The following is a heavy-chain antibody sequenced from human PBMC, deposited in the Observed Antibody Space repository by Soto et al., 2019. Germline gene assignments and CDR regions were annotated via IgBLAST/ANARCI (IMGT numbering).Heavy chain of an antibody. V-gene: IGHV4-30-2*01. CDR3: ASYGYTPHFDY. CDR2: IYHSGST. Sequence: SETLSLTCAVSGGSISSGGYSWSWIRQPPGKGLEWIGYIYHSGSTYYNPSLKSRVTMSVDRSKNQFSLKLSSVTAADTAVYYCASYGYTPHFDYWGQGTLVTVSS. D-gene: IGHD5-18*01. J-gene: IGHJ4*02. CDR1: GGSISSGGYS.